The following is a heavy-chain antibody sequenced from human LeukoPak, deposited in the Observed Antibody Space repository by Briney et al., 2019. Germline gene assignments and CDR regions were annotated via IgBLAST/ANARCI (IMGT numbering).Heavy chain of an antibody. Sequence: GASVKVSCKASGYTFTGYYMHWVRQAPGQGLEWMGGIIPIFGTANYAQKFQGRVTITADESTSTAYMELSSLRSEDTAVYYCARATDSSGYYGDYYYYYMDVWGKGTTVTVSS. CDR3: ARATDSSGYYGDYYYYYMDV. J-gene: IGHJ6*03. CDR1: GYTFTGYY. D-gene: IGHD3-22*01. V-gene: IGHV1-69*13. CDR2: IIPIFGTA.